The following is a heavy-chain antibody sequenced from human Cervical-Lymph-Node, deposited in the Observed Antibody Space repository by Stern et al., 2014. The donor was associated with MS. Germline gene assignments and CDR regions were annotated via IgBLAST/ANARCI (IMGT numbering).Heavy chain of an antibody. D-gene: IGHD2-21*01. CDR3: ARVNSQAFDY. J-gene: IGHJ4*02. CDR1: GGSLSSGGYH. Sequence: QLQLQESGPGLVKPSQTLSLTCTVSGGSLSSGGYHWSWIRQYPGQGLEWIGFIYYTGTTYYNPSLKSRFTISVDTSKNQFSLKVSSVTAADTAVYYCARVNSQAFDYWGQGTLVTVSS. CDR2: IYYTGTT. V-gene: IGHV4-31*03.